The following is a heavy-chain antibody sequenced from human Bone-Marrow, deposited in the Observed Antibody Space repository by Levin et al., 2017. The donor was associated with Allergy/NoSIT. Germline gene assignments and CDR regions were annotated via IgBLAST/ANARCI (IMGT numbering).Heavy chain of an antibody. CDR1: GGSFSGYY. Sequence: SGGSLRLSCAVYGGSFSGYYWSWIRQPPGKGLEWIGEINHSGSTNYNPSLKSRVTISVDTSKNQFSLKLSSVTAADTAVYYCARVQAARPAKRPVSNWFDPWGQGTLVTVSS. CDR2: INHSGST. CDR3: ARVQAARPAKRPVSNWFDP. V-gene: IGHV4-34*01. J-gene: IGHJ5*02. D-gene: IGHD6-6*01.